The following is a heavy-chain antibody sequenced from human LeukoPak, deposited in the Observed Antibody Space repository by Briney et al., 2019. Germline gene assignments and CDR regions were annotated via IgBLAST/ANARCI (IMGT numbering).Heavy chain of an antibody. Sequence: ASVKVSCTASGGTFSSYAISWVRQAPGQGLEWMGGIIPIFGTTNYAQKFQGRVTITADESTSTAYMELSSLRSEDTAVYYCARAQYSSSWYWGYYYYYGMDVWGQGTTVTVSS. D-gene: IGHD6-13*01. CDR1: GGTFSSYA. CDR2: IIPIFGTT. J-gene: IGHJ6*02. V-gene: IGHV1-69*13. CDR3: ARAQYSSSWYWGYYYYYGMDV.